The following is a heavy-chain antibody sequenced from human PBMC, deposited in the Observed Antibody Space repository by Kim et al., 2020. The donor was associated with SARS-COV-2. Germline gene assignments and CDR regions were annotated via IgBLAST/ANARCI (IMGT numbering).Heavy chain of an antibody. D-gene: IGHD2-15*01. CDR1: GYTFTGYY. Sequence: ASVKVSCKASGYTFTGYYMHWVRQAPGQGLEWMGWINPNSGGTNYAQKFQGWVTMTRDTSISTAYMELSRLRSDDTAVYYCARGRLGRDRVYYYGMDVWGKGTTVTVSS. V-gene: IGHV1-2*04. J-gene: IGHJ6*04. CDR2: INPNSGGT. CDR3: ARGRLGRDRVYYYGMDV.